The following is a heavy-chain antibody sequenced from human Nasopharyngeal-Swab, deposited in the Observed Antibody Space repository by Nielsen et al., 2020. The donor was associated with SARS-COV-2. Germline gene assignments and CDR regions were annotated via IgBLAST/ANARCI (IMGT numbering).Heavy chain of an antibody. D-gene: IGHD5-18*01. V-gene: IGHV1-18*01. CDR2: ISAYNGNT. J-gene: IGHJ4*02. CDR1: GYTFTSYG. CDR3: ARAREYSYGPRSYYFDY. Sequence: ASVKVSCKASGYTFTSYGISWVRQAPGQGLEWMGWISAYNGNTNYAQKLQGRVTMTTDKSTSTAYMELSSLRSEDTAVYYCARAREYSYGPRSYYFDYWGQGTLVTVSS.